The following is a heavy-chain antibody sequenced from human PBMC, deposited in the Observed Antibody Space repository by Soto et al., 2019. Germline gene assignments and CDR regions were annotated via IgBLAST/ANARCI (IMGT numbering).Heavy chain of an antibody. D-gene: IGHD3-22*01. J-gene: IGHJ4*02. CDR3: AKMDYVSSGYTDY. V-gene: IGHV3-11*06. CDR2: ISSSSSYT. CDR1: GFTFSDYY. Sequence: QVQLVESGGGLVKPGGSLRLSCAASGFTFSDYYMSWIRQAPGKGLEWVSYISSSSSYTNYADSVKGRFTISRDNAKNSLYLQMNSLRAEDTAVYYCAKMDYVSSGYTDYWGQGTLVTVSS.